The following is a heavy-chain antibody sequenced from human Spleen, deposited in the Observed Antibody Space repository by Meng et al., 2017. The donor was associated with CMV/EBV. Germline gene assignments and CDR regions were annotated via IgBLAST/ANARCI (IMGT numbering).Heavy chain of an antibody. D-gene: IGHD2-2*02. CDR1: GYNFITYV. V-gene: IGHV1-18*01. Sequence: ASVKVSCKSSGYNFITYVLSWVRQAPGQGLEWMGWMRPDNGNTNYAQNLQGRVTITTDESTSTAYMELSSLRSEDTAVYYCARGRGYCSSTSCYTLDFDYWGQGTLVTVSS. CDR3: ARGRGYCSSTSCYTLDFDY. J-gene: IGHJ4*02. CDR2: MRPDNGNT.